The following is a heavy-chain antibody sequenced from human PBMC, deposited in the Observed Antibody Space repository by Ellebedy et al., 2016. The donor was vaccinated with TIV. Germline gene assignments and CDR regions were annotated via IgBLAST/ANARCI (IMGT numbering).Heavy chain of an antibody. D-gene: IGHD3-10*01. CDR2: ISGSSGDT. Sequence: GGSLRLXXAASGFTVSNNYMNWVRQAPGKGLEWVSSISGSSGDTYYADSVKGRFTISRDNSKSTLFLQMNSLTADDTAVYYCARDPPASGSGTYGWGQGTLVTVSS. CDR1: GFTVSNNY. V-gene: IGHV3-23*01. J-gene: IGHJ4*02. CDR3: ARDPPASGSGTYG.